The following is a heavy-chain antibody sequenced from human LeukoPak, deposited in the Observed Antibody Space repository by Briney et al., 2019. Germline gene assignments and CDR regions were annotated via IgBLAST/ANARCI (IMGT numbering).Heavy chain of an antibody. Sequence: PGGSLRLSCAASGFIFSSYAMNWVRQAPGKGLEWVSGITGGGANTFYADSVKGRFTISRDNSKNTLYLQMTSLRADDTAVYYCALEHCGGDCYSPLDYWGQGTHVTVSS. V-gene: IGHV3-23*01. D-gene: IGHD2-21*02. CDR1: GFIFSSYA. CDR2: ITGGGANT. CDR3: ALEHCGGDCYSPLDY. J-gene: IGHJ4*02.